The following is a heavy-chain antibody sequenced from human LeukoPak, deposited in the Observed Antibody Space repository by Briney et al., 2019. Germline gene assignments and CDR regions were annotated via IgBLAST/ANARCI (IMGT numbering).Heavy chain of an antibody. D-gene: IGHD2-21*01. J-gene: IGHJ4*02. CDR3: VREGYFVFDF. CDR1: GFTFSTYW. CDR2: TKKDGSEK. V-gene: IGHV3-7*01. Sequence: PGGSLRLSCGASGFTFSTYWMSWVRQAPGKGLEWVANTKKDGSEKYYVDSVKGRFTISRDNAKNLLYLQMNSLRVEDTAVYYCVREGYFVFDFWGQGALVTVSS.